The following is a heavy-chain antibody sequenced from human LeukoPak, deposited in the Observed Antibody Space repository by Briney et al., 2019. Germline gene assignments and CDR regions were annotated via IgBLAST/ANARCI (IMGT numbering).Heavy chain of an antibody. V-gene: IGHV1-2*02. J-gene: IGHJ3*02. Sequence: ASVKVSCKASGYTFTGYYMHWVRQAPGQGLEWMGWINPNSGGTNYAQKFQGRVTMTRDTSISTAYMELSSLRSEDTAVYYCARGFYEYSEAFDIWGQGTMVTVSS. CDR1: GYTFTGYY. CDR2: INPNSGGT. D-gene: IGHD2/OR15-2a*01. CDR3: ARGFYEYSEAFDI.